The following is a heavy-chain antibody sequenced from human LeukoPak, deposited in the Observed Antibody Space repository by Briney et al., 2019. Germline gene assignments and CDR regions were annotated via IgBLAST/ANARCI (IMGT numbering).Heavy chain of an antibody. Sequence: EASVKVSCKASGGTFSSYAISWVRQAPGQGLEWMGGIIPIFGTANYAQKFQGRVTITADESTSTAYMELSSLRSEDTAVYYCAREADGGRFDPWGQGTLVTASS. CDR1: GGTFSSYA. CDR2: IIPIFGTA. J-gene: IGHJ5*02. V-gene: IGHV1-69*13. D-gene: IGHD4-23*01. CDR3: AREADGGRFDP.